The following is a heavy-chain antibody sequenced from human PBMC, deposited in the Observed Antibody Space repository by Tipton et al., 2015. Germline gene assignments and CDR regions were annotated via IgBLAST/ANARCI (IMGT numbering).Heavy chain of an antibody. Sequence: AVSGFTGSDYWMSWVRQAPGTGLEWVSAISGSGGSTYYVDSVKGRFTISRDNSKNTLSLQMNSLRADDTAVYYCAARPGSGTYYLGTFDYWGQGTLVTVSS. CDR1: GFTGSDYW. CDR2: ISGSGGST. J-gene: IGHJ4*02. D-gene: IGHD3-10*01. V-gene: IGHV3-23*01. CDR3: AARPGSGTYYLGTFDY.